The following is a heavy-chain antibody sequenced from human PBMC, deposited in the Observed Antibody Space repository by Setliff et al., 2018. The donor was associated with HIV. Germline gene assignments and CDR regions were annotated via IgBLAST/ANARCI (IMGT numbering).Heavy chain of an antibody. CDR3: ARGGGEYFNPGILAF. Sequence: PSETLSLTCVVSGASINSGTFSWNWIRQPPGKGLEWIGFTDHTGRTVHNPSLRSRVIISVDRSKNHFSLRLSSVAPSDTAVYFCARGGGEYFNPGILAFWGQGKLVTVSS. V-gene: IGHV4-30-2*01. J-gene: IGHJ4*02. CDR1: GASINSGTFS. CDR2: TDHTGRT. D-gene: IGHD3-9*01.